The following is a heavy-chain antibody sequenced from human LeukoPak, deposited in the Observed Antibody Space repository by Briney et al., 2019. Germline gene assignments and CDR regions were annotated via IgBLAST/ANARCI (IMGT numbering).Heavy chain of an antibody. J-gene: IGHJ4*02. D-gene: IGHD3-22*01. CDR1: GFTFSSYE. Sequence: PGGSLRLSCAASGFTFSSYEMNWVRHAPGKGLEWVSYISSSGSTIYYADSVKGRFSISRDNAKNSLYLQMNSLRAEDTAVYYCARAYYDSSGYYGGFDYWGQGTLVTVSS. CDR2: ISSSGSTI. CDR3: ARAYYDSSGYYGGFDY. V-gene: IGHV3-48*03.